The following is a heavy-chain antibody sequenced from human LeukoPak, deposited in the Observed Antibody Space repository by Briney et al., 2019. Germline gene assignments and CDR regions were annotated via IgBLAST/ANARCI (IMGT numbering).Heavy chain of an antibody. V-gene: IGHV1-18*01. J-gene: IGHJ3*02. CDR2: RSAYNGNT. CDR3: ARDKAYYYGSVDAFDI. CDR1: GYTFTNYG. D-gene: IGHD3-10*01. Sequence: ASVKISCKASGYTFTNYGITWVRQAPGQGLEWMGWRSAYNGNTNYAQKLQGRVTMTTDTSTSTAYMELRSLRSDDTAVYYCARDKAYYYGSVDAFDIWGQGTMVTVSS.